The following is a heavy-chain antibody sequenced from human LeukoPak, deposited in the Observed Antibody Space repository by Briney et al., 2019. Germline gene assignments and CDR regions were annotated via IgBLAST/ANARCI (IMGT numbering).Heavy chain of an antibody. Sequence: SETLSLTCTVSGGSISGYYWSWIRQPPGKGLEWIGYIYYSGSTNYNPSLKSRVTISVDTSKNQFSLKLSSVTAADTAVYYCARSSLGSLFDYWGQGTLVTVSS. V-gene: IGHV4-59*01. J-gene: IGHJ4*02. D-gene: IGHD6-13*01. CDR3: ARSSLGSLFDY. CDR1: GGSISGYY. CDR2: IYYSGST.